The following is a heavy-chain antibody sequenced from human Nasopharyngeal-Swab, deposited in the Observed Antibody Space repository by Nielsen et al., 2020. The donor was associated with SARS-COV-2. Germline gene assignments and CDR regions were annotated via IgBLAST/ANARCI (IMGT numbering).Heavy chain of an antibody. J-gene: IGHJ5*02. D-gene: IGHD2-15*01. CDR3: ATSTVVVATNWFDP. CDR2: FDPEDGET. CDR1: GYTLTELS. Sequence: ASVKVSCKVSGYTLTELSMHWVRQAPGKGLEWMGGFDPEDGETIYAQKFQGRVTMTEDTSTDTAYMELSSLRSEDTAVYYCATSTVVVATNWFDPWGQGTLVPVSS. V-gene: IGHV1-24*01.